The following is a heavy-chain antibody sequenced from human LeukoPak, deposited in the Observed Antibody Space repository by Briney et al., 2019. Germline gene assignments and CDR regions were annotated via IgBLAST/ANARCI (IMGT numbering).Heavy chain of an antibody. CDR1: GYTFTSYG. J-gene: IGHJ4*02. CDR2: ISAYNGNT. Sequence: GASVKVSCKASGYTFTSYGISWVRQAPGQGLEWMGWISAYNGNTNYAQELQGRVTMTTDTSTSTAYMELRSLRSDDTAVYYCARGPRRGSSSWSEVGYWGQGTLVTVSS. D-gene: IGHD6-13*01. V-gene: IGHV1-18*01. CDR3: ARGPRRGSSSWSEVGY.